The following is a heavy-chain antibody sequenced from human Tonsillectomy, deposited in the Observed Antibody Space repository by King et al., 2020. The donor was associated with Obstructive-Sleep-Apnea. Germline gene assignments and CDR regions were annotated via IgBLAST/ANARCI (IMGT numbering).Heavy chain of an antibody. J-gene: IGHJ4*02. V-gene: IGHV1-2*04. Sequence: VQLVESGAEVKKPGASVKVSCKASGYTFTGYYMHWVRQAPGQGLEWRGWINPNSGGTNYAQKFQGWVTMTRDTSISTAYMELSRLRSDDTAVYYCARGYSSSWYYFDYWGQGTLVTVSS. D-gene: IGHD6-13*01. CDR1: GYTFTGYY. CDR2: INPNSGGT. CDR3: ARGYSSSWYYFDY.